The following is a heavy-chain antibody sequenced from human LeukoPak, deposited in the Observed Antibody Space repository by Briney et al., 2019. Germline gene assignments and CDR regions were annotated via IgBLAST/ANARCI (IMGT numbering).Heavy chain of an antibody. J-gene: IGHJ4*02. CDR3: ARGSVVVAGDYFDY. V-gene: IGHV4-59*01. CDR1: GGSISSYY. D-gene: IGHD2-15*01. CDR2: IYYSGST. Sequence: SETLSLTCTVSGGSISSYYWSWIRQPPGKGLEWIGYIYYSGSTNYNPSLKSRVTISVDTSKNQFSLKLSSVTAADTAVYYCARGSVVVAGDYFDYWSQGTLVTVSS.